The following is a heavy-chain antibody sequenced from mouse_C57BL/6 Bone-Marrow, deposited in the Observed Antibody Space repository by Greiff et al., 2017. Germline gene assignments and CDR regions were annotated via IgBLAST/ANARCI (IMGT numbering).Heavy chain of an antibody. CDR1: GFTFSSYT. V-gene: IGHV5-9*01. CDR2: ISGGGGNT. CDR3: ARQIYYDYGDYYAMDY. Sequence: EVKLEESGGGLVKPGGSLKLSCAASGFTFSSYTMSWVRQTPEKRLEWVATISGGGGNTYYPDSVKGRFTISRDNAKNTLYLQMSSLRSEDTALYYCARQIYYDYGDYYAMDYWGQGTSVTVSS. D-gene: IGHD2-4*01. J-gene: IGHJ4*01.